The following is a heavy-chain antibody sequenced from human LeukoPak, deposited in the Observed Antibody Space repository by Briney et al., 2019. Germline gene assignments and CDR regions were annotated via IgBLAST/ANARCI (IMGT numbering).Heavy chain of an antibody. CDR2: ISGDGTGT. CDR1: GFTFDDYA. V-gene: IGHV3-43*02. CDR3: AKDMGPLGTIWLDY. D-gene: IGHD3-16*01. Sequence: GGSLRLSCAASGFTFDDYAMHWVRQVPGKSLEWVSLISGDGTGTYYTDSVKGRFTISRDNSKNSLSLQVNSLRTEDTALYYCAKDMGPLGTIWLDYWGQGTLVTVS. J-gene: IGHJ4*02.